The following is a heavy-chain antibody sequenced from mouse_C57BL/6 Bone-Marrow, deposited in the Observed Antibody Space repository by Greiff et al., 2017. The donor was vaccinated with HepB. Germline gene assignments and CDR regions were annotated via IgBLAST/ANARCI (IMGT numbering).Heavy chain of an antibody. Sequence: EVQLQQSGTVLARPGASVKMSCKTSGYTFTSYWMHWVKQRPGQGLEWIGAIYPGNSDTSYNQKFKGKAKLTAVTSASTAYMELSSLTNEDSAVYYCIAYSNYVVDYWGQGTTLTVSS. V-gene: IGHV1-5*01. CDR2: IYPGNSDT. D-gene: IGHD2-5*01. J-gene: IGHJ2*01. CDR1: GYTFTSYW. CDR3: IAYSNYVVDY.